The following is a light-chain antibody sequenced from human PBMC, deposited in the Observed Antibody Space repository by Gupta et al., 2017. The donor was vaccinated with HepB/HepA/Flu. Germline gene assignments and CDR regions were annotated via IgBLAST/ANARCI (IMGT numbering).Light chain of an antibody. CDR3: QQDTTFPHT. J-gene: IGKJ5*01. Sequence: DIEMTPSPSTLSASVGDRVTITCRASHTITNRLAWYQQKPGKAPKLLIYSATSLESGVPSRFSGSGSGTEYTLTISSLQPDDFATYYCQQDTTFPHTFGQGTQVEIK. V-gene: IGKV1-5*03. CDR1: HTITNR. CDR2: SAT.